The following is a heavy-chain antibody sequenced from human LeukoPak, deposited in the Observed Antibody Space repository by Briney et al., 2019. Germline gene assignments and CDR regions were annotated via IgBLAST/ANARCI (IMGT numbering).Heavy chain of an antibody. Sequence: GGSLRLSCAASGFTFSDYYMSWIRQAPGKGLEWVSYISRSSAYIYYADSVKGRFTISKDNAKNSLYLQMDSLRAEDTAVYYCARAQVGYNWFDPWGQGTLVTVSS. D-gene: IGHD1-26*01. CDR1: GFTFSDYY. CDR3: ARAQVGYNWFDP. V-gene: IGHV3-11*06. CDR2: ISRSSAYI. J-gene: IGHJ5*02.